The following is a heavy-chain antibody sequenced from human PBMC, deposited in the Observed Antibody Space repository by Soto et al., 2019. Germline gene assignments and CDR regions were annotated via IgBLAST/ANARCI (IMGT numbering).Heavy chain of an antibody. CDR1: GYTFTSYY. CDR3: ARDDYSNHFDY. V-gene: IGHV1-46*01. J-gene: IGHJ4*02. D-gene: IGHD4-4*01. CDR2: INPSGGST. Sequence: QVQLVQSGAEVKKPGASVEISCTASGYTFTSYYMHWVRQAPGQGLDWMGFINPSGGSTTYAQKFQGRVTITRDTYTSTVYMELSSLRSEDTAMYYCARDDYSNHFDYWGQGTLVTVSS.